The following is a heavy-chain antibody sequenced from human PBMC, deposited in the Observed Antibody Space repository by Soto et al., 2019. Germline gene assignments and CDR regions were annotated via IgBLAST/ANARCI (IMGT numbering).Heavy chain of an antibody. J-gene: IGHJ5*02. Sequence: PSETLSLTCTVSGGSISSYYWSWIRQPPGKGLEWIGYIYYSGSTNYNPSLKSRVTISVDTSKNQFSLKLSSVTAADTAVYYCATSPYYDSSGYTSWGQGTLVTVS. CDR1: GGSISSYY. D-gene: IGHD3-22*01. CDR2: IYYSGST. V-gene: IGHV4-59*01. CDR3: ATSPYYDSSGYTS.